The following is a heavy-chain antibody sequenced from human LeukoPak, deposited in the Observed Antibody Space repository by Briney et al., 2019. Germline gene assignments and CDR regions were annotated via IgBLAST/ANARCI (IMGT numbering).Heavy chain of an antibody. CDR3: ARDKGVAAAGTGDY. J-gene: IGHJ4*02. CDR2: ISSSSSYI. CDR1: GFTFSSYS. V-gene: IGHV3-21*01. D-gene: IGHD6-13*01. Sequence: PGGSLRLSCAASGFTFSSYSMNWVRQAPGKGLEWVSSISSSSSYIYYADSVKGRFTISRDNAKNSLYLQMNSLRAEDTAVYYCARDKGVAAAGTGDYWGQGTLVTVSS.